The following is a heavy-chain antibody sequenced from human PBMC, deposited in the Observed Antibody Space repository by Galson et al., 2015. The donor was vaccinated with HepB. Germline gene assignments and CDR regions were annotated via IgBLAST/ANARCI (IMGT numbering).Heavy chain of an antibody. D-gene: IGHD2-21*02. V-gene: IGHV3-11*01. CDR2: ISGSSNTI. CDR3: ARAPAYCGGDCYGPFDY. CDR1: GFTFSDYY. Sequence: SLRLSCAASGFTFSDYYMSWIRQAPGKGLEWVSYISGSSNTIYYADSVKGRFTISRDNAKNSLYLQMNSLRAEDTAVYYCARAPAYCGGDCYGPFDYWGQGTLVTVSS. J-gene: IGHJ4*02.